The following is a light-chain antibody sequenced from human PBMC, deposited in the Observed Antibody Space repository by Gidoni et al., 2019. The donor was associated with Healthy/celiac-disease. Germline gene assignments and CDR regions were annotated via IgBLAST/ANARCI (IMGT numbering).Light chain of an antibody. CDR3: QQRSNWLT. CDR2: DAS. CDR1: QSVSSY. V-gene: IGKV3-11*01. J-gene: IGKJ4*01. Sequence: ELVLTQSPATLSLSPGERATLSFRASQSVSSYLAWYQQKPGQAPRLLIYDASNRATGIPARFSGSGSGTDFTLTIRSLEHEDFAVYYCQQRSNWLTVGGGTKVEIK.